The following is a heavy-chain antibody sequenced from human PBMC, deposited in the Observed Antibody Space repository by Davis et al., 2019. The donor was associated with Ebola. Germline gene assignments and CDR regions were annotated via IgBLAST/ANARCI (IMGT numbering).Heavy chain of an antibody. CDR3: ARVPNVYCSGGSCYRPIKIYYYGMDV. CDR2: IYYSGST. Sequence: PSETLSLTCTVSGGSISSGDYYWSWIRQPPGKGLEWIGYIYYSGSTYYNPSLKSRVTISVDTSKNQFSLKLSSVTAADTAVYYCARVPNVYCSGGSCYRPIKIYYYGMDVWGQGTTVTVSS. D-gene: IGHD2-15*01. J-gene: IGHJ6*02. V-gene: IGHV4-30-4*01. CDR1: GGSISSGDYY.